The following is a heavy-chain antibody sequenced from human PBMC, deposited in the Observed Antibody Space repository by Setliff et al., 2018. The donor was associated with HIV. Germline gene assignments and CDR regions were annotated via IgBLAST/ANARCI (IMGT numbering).Heavy chain of an antibody. D-gene: IGHD6-19*01. CDR1: GFTFSTHT. CDR2: ISSSGTYI. Sequence: GGSLRLSCAASGFTFSTHTMHWVRPAPGKGLEWVSSISSSGTYIYYADSVKGRFTISRDNAKNSLYLQMNSLRAEDTAVYYCARDTSRSDESAFEIWGQGTMVTVSS. CDR3: ARDTSRSDESAFEI. V-gene: IGHV3-21*04. J-gene: IGHJ3*02.